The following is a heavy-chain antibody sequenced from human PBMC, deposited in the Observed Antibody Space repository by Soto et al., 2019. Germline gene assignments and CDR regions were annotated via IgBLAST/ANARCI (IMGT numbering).Heavy chain of an antibody. J-gene: IGHJ6*03. CDR2: LSYAGDT. V-gene: IGHV3-13*01. Sequence: EVQLVESGGGLVQPGGSLRLSCAASGFTLSTYDMHWVRQATGKGLEWVAALSYAGDTYYPGSVKGRFTVCRESAKNSLYLQRNSLTAGDTAVYYCVKGPRSASDYYYMDVWGKGTTVAVS. D-gene: IGHD6-25*01. CDR1: GFTLSTYD. CDR3: VKGPRSASDYYYMDV.